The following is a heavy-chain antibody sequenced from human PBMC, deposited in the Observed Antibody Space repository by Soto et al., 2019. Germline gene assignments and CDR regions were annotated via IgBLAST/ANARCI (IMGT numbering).Heavy chain of an antibody. Sequence: PGGSLRLSCAASGFTFSNYWMSWVRQAPGKGLEWVANIKQDGTGKYYVDSVKGRFTISRDNAKNSLYLQMNSLRAEDTAVYYCARHVDGYGPSLDYWGQGTLVTVSS. V-gene: IGHV3-7*01. J-gene: IGHJ4*02. D-gene: IGHD3-10*01. CDR2: IKQDGTGK. CDR1: GFTFSNYW. CDR3: ARHVDGYGPSLDY.